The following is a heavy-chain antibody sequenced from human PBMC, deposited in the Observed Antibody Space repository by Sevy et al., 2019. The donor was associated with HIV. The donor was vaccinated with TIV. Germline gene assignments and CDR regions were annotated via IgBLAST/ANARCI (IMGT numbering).Heavy chain of an antibody. D-gene: IGHD6-19*01. CDR2: ISRSSSYI. Sequence: GGSLRLSCAASGFTFSSYSMNWVRQAPGKGLEWVSSISRSSSYIYHADSVKGRFTISRDNSKNTLYLQMNSLRAEDTAVYYCARESIAVAGIGYYFKYWGQGTLVTVSS. CDR1: GFTFSSYS. V-gene: IGHV3-21*01. J-gene: IGHJ4*02. CDR3: ARESIAVAGIGYYFKY.